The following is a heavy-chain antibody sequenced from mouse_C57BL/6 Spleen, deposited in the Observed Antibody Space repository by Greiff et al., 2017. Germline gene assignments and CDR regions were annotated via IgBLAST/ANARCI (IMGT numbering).Heavy chain of an antibody. J-gene: IGHJ4*01. Sequence: QVQLKESGAELAKPGASVKLSCKASGYTFTSYWMHWVKQRPGQGLEWIGYINPSSGYTKYNQKFKDKATLTADKSSSTAYMQLSSLTYEDSAVYYCAPSNYEYYYAMDYWGQGTSVTVSS. D-gene: IGHD2-5*01. CDR1: GYTFTSYW. V-gene: IGHV1-7*01. CDR3: APSNYEYYYAMDY. CDR2: INPSSGYT.